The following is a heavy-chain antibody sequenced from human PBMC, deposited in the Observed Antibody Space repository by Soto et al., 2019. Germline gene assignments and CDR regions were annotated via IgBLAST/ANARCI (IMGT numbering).Heavy chain of an antibody. V-gene: IGHV4-59*08. Sequence: QVQLQESGPGLVKPSETLSLTCTVSGGSISSYYWSWIRQPPGKGLEWIGYIYYSGSTNYNPSLKSRVTISVDTSKNQFSLKLSSATAADTAVYYCARRYGAAFDIWGQGTTVTVSS. CDR3: ARRYGAAFDI. CDR1: GGSISSYY. J-gene: IGHJ3*02. D-gene: IGHD4-17*01. CDR2: IYYSGST.